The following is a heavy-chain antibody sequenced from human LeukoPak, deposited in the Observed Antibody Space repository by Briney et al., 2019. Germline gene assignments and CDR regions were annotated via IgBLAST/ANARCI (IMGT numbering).Heavy chain of an antibody. D-gene: IGHD3-10*01. V-gene: IGHV4-59*12. CDR3: ARYGSGSYYEIYYYMDV. CDR2: IYYSGST. Sequence: SETLSLTCAVYGGSFSGYYWSWIRQPPGKGLEWIGYIYYSGSTNYNPSLKSRVTISVDTSKNQFSLKLSSVTAADTAVYYCARYGSGSYYEIYYYMDVWGKGTTVTISS. CDR1: GGSFSGYY. J-gene: IGHJ6*03.